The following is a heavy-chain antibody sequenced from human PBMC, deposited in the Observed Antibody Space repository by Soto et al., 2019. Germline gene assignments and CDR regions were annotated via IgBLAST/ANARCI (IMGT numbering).Heavy chain of an antibody. V-gene: IGHV4-30-4*01. CDR2: IYYSGSA. CDR1: GGTISGGDYY. CDR3: ARDASSKWHYFDY. Sequence: PSETLSLTCIVSGGTISGGDYYWSWIRPPPGKGLVWIGYIYYSGSAYYNPSLKSRVSMSVDTSKNQFSLKLSSVTAADTAIYFCARDASSKWHYFDYWGQGTLVTVSS. J-gene: IGHJ4*02. D-gene: IGHD6-13*01.